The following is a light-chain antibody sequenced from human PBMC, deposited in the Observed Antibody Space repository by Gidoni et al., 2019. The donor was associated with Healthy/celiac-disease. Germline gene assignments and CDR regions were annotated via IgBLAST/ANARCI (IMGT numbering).Light chain of an antibody. J-gene: IGKJ1*01. CDR3: QQYGSSLRT. Sequence: IVLTQSPGTLSLSPGERATLSCRASQSVSSSYLAWYQQKPGQAPRRLIYGASSRAPGIPDRFSGSGSGTDFTLTISRLEPEDFAVYYCQQYGSSLRTFGQGTKVEIK. CDR2: GAS. CDR1: QSVSSSY. V-gene: IGKV3-20*01.